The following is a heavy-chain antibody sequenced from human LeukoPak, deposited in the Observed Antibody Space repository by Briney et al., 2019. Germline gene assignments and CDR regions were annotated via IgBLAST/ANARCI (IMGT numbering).Heavy chain of an antibody. D-gene: IGHD2-2*01. V-gene: IGHV4-39*01. CDR1: GGSISSSSYY. CDR3: ASQIVVPAALRGAFDI. J-gene: IGHJ3*02. Sequence: PSETLSLTRTVSGGSISSSSYYWGWIRQPPGKGLEWIGSIYYSGSTYYNPSLKSRVTISVDTSKNQFSLKLSSVTAADTAVYYCASQIVVPAALRGAFDIWGQGTMVTVSS. CDR2: IYYSGST.